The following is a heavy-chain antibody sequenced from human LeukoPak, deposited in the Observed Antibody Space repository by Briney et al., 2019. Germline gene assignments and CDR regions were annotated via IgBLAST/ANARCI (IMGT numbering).Heavy chain of an antibody. CDR3: VRDRGGAYSGDNLFDP. J-gene: IGHJ5*02. D-gene: IGHD2-21*01. CDR1: GFTFSSYE. CDR2: IIGSGSTT. V-gene: IGHV3-48*03. Sequence: GGSLRLSCAASGFTFSSYEMNWVRQAPGKGLEWLSYIIGSGSTTQYADSVRDRFTISRDNDKNAVYLQMDSLRADDTAIYYCVRDRGGAYSGDNLFDPWGQGTLVTVSS.